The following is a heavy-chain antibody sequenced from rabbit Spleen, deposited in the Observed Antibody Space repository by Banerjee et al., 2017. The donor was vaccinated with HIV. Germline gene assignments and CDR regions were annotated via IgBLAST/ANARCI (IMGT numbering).Heavy chain of an antibody. CDR3: ARDLAGVIGWNFNL. CDR2: IDPLFGTT. Sequence: QEQLMESGGGLVQPGGSLKLSCKASGFDFSNYGVSWVRQAPGKGLEWIGYIDPLFGTTYYANWVNGRFTISSHNAQNTLYLQLNSLTAADTATYFCARDLAGVIGWNFNLWGPGTLVTVS. D-gene: IGHD4-1*01. CDR1: GFDFSNYG. J-gene: IGHJ4*01. V-gene: IGHV1S47*01.